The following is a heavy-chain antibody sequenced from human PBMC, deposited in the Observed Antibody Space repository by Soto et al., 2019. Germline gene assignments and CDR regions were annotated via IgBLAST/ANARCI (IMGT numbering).Heavy chain of an antibody. CDR1: GGSFSDDY. Sequence: SETLSLTCNVSGGSFSDDYRNWIRQPPGKRLEWIGYISDSGSTKYNPSLLSRVSISADMSKNQVSLKVKSVAAADTAIYYCARARLVGLTPWDYFDYWGQGTLVTVPQ. CDR2: ISDSGST. V-gene: IGHV4-59*01. CDR3: ARARLVGLTPWDYFDY. D-gene: IGHD3-16*01. J-gene: IGHJ4*02.